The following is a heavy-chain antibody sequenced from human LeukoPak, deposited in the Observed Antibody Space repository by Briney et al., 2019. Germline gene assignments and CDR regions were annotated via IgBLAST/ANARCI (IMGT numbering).Heavy chain of an antibody. V-gene: IGHV4-38-2*02. Sequence: SETLSLTCIVSGYSISSGFHWGWIWQPPGKGLEWVGNIHHSWNTYYNPSLKSRVTISLDTSKNQFSLKLTSVTATDTAVYFCARINWTPDYWGQGTLVTVSS. CDR3: ARINWTPDY. J-gene: IGHJ4*02. CDR1: GYSISSGFH. CDR2: IHHSWNT. D-gene: IGHD1-1*01.